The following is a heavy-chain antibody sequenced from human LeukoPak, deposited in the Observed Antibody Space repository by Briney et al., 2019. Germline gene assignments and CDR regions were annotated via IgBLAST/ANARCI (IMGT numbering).Heavy chain of an antibody. CDR3: ARDLRPDY. CDR1: GFTFSSYW. CDR2: IRQAGTEK. D-gene: IGHD6-6*01. J-gene: IGHJ4*02. Sequence: GGSLRLSCAASGFTFSSYWMSWVRQAPGEGLEWVANIRQAGTEKYYMDSVKGRFSISRDNAKNSLYLQMNALRAEDTAVYYCARDLRPDYWGQGTLVTFST. V-gene: IGHV3-7*04.